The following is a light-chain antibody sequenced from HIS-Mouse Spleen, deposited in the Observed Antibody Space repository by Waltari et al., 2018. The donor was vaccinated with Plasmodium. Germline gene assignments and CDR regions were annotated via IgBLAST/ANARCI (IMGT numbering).Light chain of an antibody. CDR3: QQYNNWSFT. J-gene: IGKJ3*01. V-gene: IGKV3-15*01. CDR2: GAS. CDR1: QSVSSN. Sequence: EIVMTQSPATLSVSPGETATLSCRASQSVSSNLAWYQQKPGQAPRLLIYGASTRATGIPARFSGSGSETEFTLTISSLQSEDFAVYYCQQYNNWSFTFGPGTKVDIK.